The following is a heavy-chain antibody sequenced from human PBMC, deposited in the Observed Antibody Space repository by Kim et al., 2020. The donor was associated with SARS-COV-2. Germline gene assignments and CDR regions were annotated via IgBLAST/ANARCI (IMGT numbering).Heavy chain of an antibody. D-gene: IGHD3-16*01. V-gene: IGHV4-34*01. CDR1: GGSFSGYY. CDR2: INHSGST. CDR3: ARTFPYYYGMDV. J-gene: IGHJ6*02. Sequence: SETLSLTCAVYGGSFSGYYWSWIRQPPGMGLEWIGEINHSGSTNYNPSLKSRVTISVDTSKNQFSLKLSSVTAADTAVYYCARTFPYYYGMDVWGQGTTVTVSS.